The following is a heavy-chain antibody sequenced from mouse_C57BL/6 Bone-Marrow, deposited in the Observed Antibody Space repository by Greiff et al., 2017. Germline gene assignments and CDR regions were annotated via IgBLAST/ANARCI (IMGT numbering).Heavy chain of an antibody. J-gene: IGHJ3*01. Sequence: QVQLQQPGTELVKPGASVKLSCKASGYTFTSYWLHWVKQRPGQGLEWIGNINPSNGGTNYNEKFKSKATLTVDKSSSTAYMQLSSLTSEDSAVYYCARLGGDVYLFAYWGQGTLVTVSA. CDR1: GYTFTSYW. D-gene: IGHD4-1*01. CDR3: ARLGGDVYLFAY. CDR2: INPSNGGT. V-gene: IGHV1-53*01.